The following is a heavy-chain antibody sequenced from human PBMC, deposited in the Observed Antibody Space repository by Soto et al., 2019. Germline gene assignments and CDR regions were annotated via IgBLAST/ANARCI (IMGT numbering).Heavy chain of an antibody. Sequence: QLQLQESGPGLVKLSETLSLTCTVSGGSISSSSYYWGWIRQPPGKGLEWIGSIYYSGSTYYNPSLKSRVTISVDTSTNQFSLRLSSVPAADTAVYYCARRMVRGVITPFDYWCQGTLVTVSS. D-gene: IGHD3-10*01. V-gene: IGHV4-39*01. CDR1: GGSISSSSYY. CDR3: ARRMVRGVITPFDY. J-gene: IGHJ4*02. CDR2: IYYSGST.